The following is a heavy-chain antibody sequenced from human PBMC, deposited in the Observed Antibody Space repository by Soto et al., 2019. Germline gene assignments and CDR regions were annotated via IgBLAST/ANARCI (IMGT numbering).Heavy chain of an antibody. CDR2: ISSSSSTI. J-gene: IGHJ4*02. CDR3: ASGVGYGYESPNDY. V-gene: IGHV3-48*02. D-gene: IGHD5-18*01. Sequence: VQLVESGGGLVQPGGSLRLSCAASGFIFSSYSMNWVRQAPGKGLEWVSYISSSSSTIYYADSVKGRFTISRDNAKNSLYLQMNSLRDEDTAVYYCASGVGYGYESPNDYWGQGTLVTVSS. CDR1: GFIFSSYS.